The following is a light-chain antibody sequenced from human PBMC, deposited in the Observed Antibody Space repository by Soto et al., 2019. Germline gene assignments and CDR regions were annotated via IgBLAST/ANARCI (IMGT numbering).Light chain of an antibody. V-gene: IGLV2-23*01. Sequence: QSVLTQPASVSGSPRQSITISCTGTSSDVGSYNLVSWYQQHPGKAPKLIIYEGTKRPAGVSIRFSGPKSGNTASLTISGLQTEDEADFYCCSYAGNSTWVFGGGTQLTVL. CDR2: EGT. CDR1: SSDVGSYNL. J-gene: IGLJ3*02. CDR3: CSYAGNSTWV.